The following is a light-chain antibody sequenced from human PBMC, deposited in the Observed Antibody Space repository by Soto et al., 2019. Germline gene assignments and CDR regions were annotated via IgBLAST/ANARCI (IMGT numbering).Light chain of an antibody. V-gene: IGKV1-5*03. Sequence: DIQMTQSPSTLSASVGDRVTITCRASQSISNSLAWYQQKPGKAPKLLIYKASNLESGVPSRFSGSGSGTEFTLTVSSLQPDDFATYYCQQYDNYPWTFGQGTKVEIK. CDR3: QQYDNYPWT. CDR1: QSISNS. CDR2: KAS. J-gene: IGKJ1*01.